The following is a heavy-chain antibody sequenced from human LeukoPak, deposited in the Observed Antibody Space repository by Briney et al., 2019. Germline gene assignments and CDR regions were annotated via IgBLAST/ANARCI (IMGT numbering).Heavy chain of an antibody. Sequence: PSETLSLTCAVYGGSFSGYYWSWIRQPPGKELEWIGEINHSGNTNYNPSLKSRVTISVDTSKNQFSLKLSSVTAADTAVYYCARLNDYDFWSGYYHYYFDYWGQGTLVTVSS. D-gene: IGHD3-3*01. CDR3: ARLNDYDFWSGYYHYYFDY. V-gene: IGHV4-34*01. CDR1: GGSFSGYY. J-gene: IGHJ4*02. CDR2: INHSGNT.